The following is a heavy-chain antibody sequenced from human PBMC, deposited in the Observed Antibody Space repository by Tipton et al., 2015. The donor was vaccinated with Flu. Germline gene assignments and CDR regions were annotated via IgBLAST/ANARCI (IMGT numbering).Heavy chain of an antibody. CDR2: ISSSGSTI. CDR1: GFTFSDYY. CDR3: ARDWGGSYYGY. V-gene: IGHV3-11*04. D-gene: IGHD1-26*01. J-gene: IGHJ4*02. Sequence: LSLTCAASGFTFSDYYMSWIRQAPGKVLEWVSYISSSGSTIYYADSVKGRFTISRDNAKNSLYLQMNSLRAEDTAVYYRARDWGGSYYGYWGQGTLVTVSS.